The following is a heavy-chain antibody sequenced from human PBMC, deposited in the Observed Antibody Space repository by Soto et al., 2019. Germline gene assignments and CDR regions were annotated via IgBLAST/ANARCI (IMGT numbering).Heavy chain of an antibody. CDR1: GFTFSSYA. V-gene: IGHV3-30-3*01. Sequence: PGGSLRLSCAASGFTFSSYAMHWVRQAPGKGLEWVAVISYDGSNKYYADSVKGRFTISRDNSKNTLYLQMNSLRAEDTAVYYCASGVVGAQIYYYYGMDVWGQGTTVTVSS. CDR2: ISYDGSNK. CDR3: ASGVVGAQIYYYYGMDV. D-gene: IGHD1-26*01. J-gene: IGHJ6*02.